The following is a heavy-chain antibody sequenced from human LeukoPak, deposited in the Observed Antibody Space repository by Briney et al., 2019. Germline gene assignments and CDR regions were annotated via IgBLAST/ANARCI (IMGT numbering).Heavy chain of an antibody. D-gene: IGHD1-26*01. CDR3: ARGALLVGATGDI. CDR1: GGSFSGYY. J-gene: IGHJ3*02. Sequence: PSETLSLTCAVYGGSFSGYYWSWIRQPPGKGLEWIGEINHSGSTNYNPSLKSRVTISVDTSKNQFSLKLSSVTAADTAVYYRARGALLVGATGDIWGQGTMVTVSS. CDR2: INHSGST. V-gene: IGHV4-34*01.